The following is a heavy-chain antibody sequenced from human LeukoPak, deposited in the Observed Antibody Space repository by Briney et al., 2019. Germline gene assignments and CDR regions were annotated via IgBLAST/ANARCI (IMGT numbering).Heavy chain of an antibody. Sequence: GGSLRLSCAASGFTFSSYGMHWVRQAPGKGLEWVAFIRYDGSNKYYADSVKGRFTISRDNAKNSLYLQMNSLRAEDTAVYYCARASTKRYYFDYWGQGTLVTVSS. CDR1: GFTFSSYG. V-gene: IGHV3-30*02. J-gene: IGHJ4*02. CDR2: IRYDGSNK. CDR3: ARASTKRYYFDY. D-gene: IGHD5/OR15-5a*01.